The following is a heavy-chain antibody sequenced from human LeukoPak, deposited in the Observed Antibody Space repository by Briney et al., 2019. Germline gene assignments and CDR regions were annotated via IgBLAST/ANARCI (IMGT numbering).Heavy chain of an antibody. V-gene: IGHV3-7*01. J-gene: IGHJ4*02. CDR3: ARDAAWYSSSWYGNTFDY. CDR2: IKQDGSEK. CDR1: GFTFSSYW. Sequence: PGGSLRLSCAASGFTFSSYWMSWVRQAPGKGLEWVANIKQDGSEKYYVDSVKGRFTISRDNAKNSLYLQMNSLRAEDTAVYYCARDAAWYSSSWYGNTFDYWGQGTLVTVSS. D-gene: IGHD6-13*01.